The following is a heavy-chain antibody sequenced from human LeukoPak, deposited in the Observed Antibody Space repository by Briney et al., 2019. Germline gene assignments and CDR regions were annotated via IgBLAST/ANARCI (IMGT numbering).Heavy chain of an antibody. CDR1: GGSVSSGISY. V-gene: IGHV4-34*01. CDR2: INHSGST. Sequence: PSETLSLTCSVSGGSVSSGISYWSWVRQPPGKGLEWIGEINHSGSTNYNPSLKSRVTILVDTSKNQFSLKLSSVTAADTAVYYCARGHSPVTTKVSYFQHWGQGTLVTVSS. D-gene: IGHD4-17*01. J-gene: IGHJ1*01. CDR3: ARGHSPVTTKVSYFQH.